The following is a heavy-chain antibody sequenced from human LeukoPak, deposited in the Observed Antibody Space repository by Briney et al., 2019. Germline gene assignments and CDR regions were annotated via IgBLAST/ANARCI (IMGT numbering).Heavy chain of an antibody. V-gene: IGHV4-39*07. CDR2: IYYSGST. CDR3: AIDYYDSSGYYHDAFDI. D-gene: IGHD3-22*01. CDR1: GGSISSSSHY. Sequence: PSETLSLTCTVSGGSISSSSHYWGWIRQPPGKGLEWIGSIYYSGSTSYNPSLKSRVTISVDTSKNQFSLKLSSVTAADTAVYYCAIDYYDSSGYYHDAFDIWGQGTMVTVSS. J-gene: IGHJ3*02.